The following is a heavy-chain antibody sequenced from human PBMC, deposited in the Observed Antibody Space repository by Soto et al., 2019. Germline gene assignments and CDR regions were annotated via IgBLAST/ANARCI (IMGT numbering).Heavy chain of an antibody. CDR1: GFTVSTYG. Sequence: QVQLVESGGGVVQPGRSLRLSCAVSGFTVSTYGMHWVRQAPGKGLEWVAVISRDGGTKYDADSVKGRFTISRDNSRNTLFLEMDSLGGDDMAVYYCTGEVASGYWGQGTLVTVSS. J-gene: IGHJ4*02. D-gene: IGHD2-8*02. CDR2: ISRDGGTK. CDR3: TGEVASGY. V-gene: IGHV3-30*03.